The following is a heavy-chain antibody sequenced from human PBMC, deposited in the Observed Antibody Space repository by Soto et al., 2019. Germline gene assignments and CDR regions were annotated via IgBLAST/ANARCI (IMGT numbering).Heavy chain of an antibody. D-gene: IGHD1-7*01. J-gene: IGHJ3*01. CDR1: GFTISGKKY. V-gene: IGHV3-53*01. Sequence: DVQLVESGGGLIQPGESLRLSCAAFGFTISGKKYVAWVRQAPAKGLEWVSALYDIAGSFYADSVKGRFTTSSDSSKTTVYLEMNVVRPDDTAVYYCTIWKERELAYDVWGLGPTVTVSS. CDR3: TIWKERELAYDV. CDR2: LYDIAGS.